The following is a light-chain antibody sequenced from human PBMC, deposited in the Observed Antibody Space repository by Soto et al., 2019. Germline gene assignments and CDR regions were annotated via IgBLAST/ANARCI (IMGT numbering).Light chain of an antibody. Sequence: DIVMTQSPDSLAVSLGERATINCKTRQSGVYRSNNKNYLAWYRQKPGQPPKLLIYWASTRESGVPDRFSGSGSGTDFTLTISSLQAEDVAVYYCQQYYSTPLTFGGGTKVDIK. CDR3: QQYYSTPLT. V-gene: IGKV4-1*01. CDR1: QSGVYRSNNKNY. J-gene: IGKJ4*01. CDR2: WAS.